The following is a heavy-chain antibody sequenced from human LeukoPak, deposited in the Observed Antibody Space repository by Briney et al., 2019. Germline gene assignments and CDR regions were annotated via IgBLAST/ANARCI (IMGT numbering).Heavy chain of an antibody. CDR3: AMVVEATDRDDAFDI. V-gene: IGHV5-51*01. D-gene: IGHD1-26*01. CDR1: GYIFATYW. CDR2: FYPGDSET. J-gene: IGHJ3*02. Sequence: GESLKISCKGSGYIFATYWIGWVRQMPGRGLEWMGIFYPGDSETRYSPSFQGQVTISADKSINTAYLQWSSLRASDTAMYYCAMVVEATDRDDAFDIWGQGTLVTVSS.